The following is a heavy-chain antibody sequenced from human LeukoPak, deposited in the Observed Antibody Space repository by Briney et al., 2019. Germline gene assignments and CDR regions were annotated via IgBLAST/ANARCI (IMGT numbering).Heavy chain of an antibody. D-gene: IGHD2-21*02. CDR3: AKGFSSDSDFDY. J-gene: IGHJ4*02. Sequence: PSETLSLTCTVSGGSISSYYWSWIRQPPGKGLEWIGYIYYSGSTNYNPYLKSRVTISVDPSKNQFSLKLSSVTAADPAVHYCAKGFSSDSDFDYWGQGTLVTVSS. CDR1: GGSISSYY. V-gene: IGHV4-59*12. CDR2: IYYSGST.